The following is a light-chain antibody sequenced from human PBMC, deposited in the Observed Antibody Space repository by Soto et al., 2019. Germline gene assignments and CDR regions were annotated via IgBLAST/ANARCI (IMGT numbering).Light chain of an antibody. CDR2: SIS. J-gene: IGLJ3*02. CDR1: TGAVTSGHY. Sequence: QAVVTQEPSLTVSPGGTVTLTCASSTGAVTSGHYPNWFQQKPGQAPRTLIYSISNKHSWTPARFSGSLLGGKAALTLSGVQAEDEAEYYCLLHYLGAPPVFGGGTKVTVL. V-gene: IGLV7-43*01. CDR3: LLHYLGAPPV.